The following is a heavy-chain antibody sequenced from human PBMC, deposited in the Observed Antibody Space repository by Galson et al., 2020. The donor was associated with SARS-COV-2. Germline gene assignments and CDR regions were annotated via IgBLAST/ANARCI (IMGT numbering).Heavy chain of an antibody. CDR3: ARDHDYYGSVHVYGGVDY. J-gene: IGHJ4*02. CDR2: ISAYNGNT. V-gene: IGHV1-18*01. D-gene: IGHD3-10*01. CDR1: GYTFTSYG. Sequence: ASVKVSCKASGYTFTSYGISWVRQAPGQGLEWMGWISAYNGNTNYAQKLQGRVTMTTDTSTSTAYMELRSLRSDDTAVYYCARDHDYYGSVHVYGGVDYWGQGTLVTVSS.